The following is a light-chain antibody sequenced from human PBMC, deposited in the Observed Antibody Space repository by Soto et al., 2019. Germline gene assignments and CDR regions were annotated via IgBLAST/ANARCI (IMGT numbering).Light chain of an antibody. CDR1: QSVSSN. CDR3: QQYGSSPWT. CDR2: GAS. Sequence: IVMTQSPTILSVSPGERATLSCRASQSVSSNLAWYQQKPGQAPRLLIYGASTRATGIPDRFSGSGSGTDFTLTISRLEPEDFAVYCCQQYGSSPWTFGQGTKVDI. V-gene: IGKV3-20*01. J-gene: IGKJ1*01.